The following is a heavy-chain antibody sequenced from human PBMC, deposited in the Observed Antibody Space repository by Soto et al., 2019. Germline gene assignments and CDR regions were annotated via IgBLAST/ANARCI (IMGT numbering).Heavy chain of an antibody. CDR3: ARGISGYDLWDDY. J-gene: IGHJ4*02. V-gene: IGHV3-48*01. CDR1: GFTFSSYS. D-gene: IGHD5-12*01. CDR2: ISSSSSTI. Sequence: PGGSLRLSCAASGFTFSSYSMNWVRQAPGKGLEWVSYISSSSSTIYYADSVKGRFTISRDNAKNSLYLQMNSLRAEDTAVYYCARGISGYDLWDDYWGQGTLVTVSS.